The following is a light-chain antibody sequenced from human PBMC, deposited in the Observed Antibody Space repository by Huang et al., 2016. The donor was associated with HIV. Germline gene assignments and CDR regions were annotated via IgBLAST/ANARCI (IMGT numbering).Light chain of an antibody. CDR1: QSVGSK. V-gene: IGKV3-15*01. J-gene: IGKJ2*01. CDR2: GAS. CDR3: QQYNNWPYT. Sequence: DTVMTQTPATLSVSPGARATLSCRASQSVGSKLAWFQQKPGKAPRLLIHGASTRATGIPARFRGSGSGTEFTLTISSLQSEDFAVYYCQQYNNWPYTFGQGTKLEIK.